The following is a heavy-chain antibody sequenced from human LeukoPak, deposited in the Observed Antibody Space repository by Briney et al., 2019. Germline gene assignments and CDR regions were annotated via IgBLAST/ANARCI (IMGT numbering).Heavy chain of an antibody. D-gene: IGHD5-24*01. CDR2: IKQDGSEK. Sequence: GGSLRLSCAASGFTFSSYWMSWVRQAPGKGLEWVANIKQDGSEKYYVDSVKGRFTISRDNAKNSLYLQMNSLRAEDTAVYYCARDHYNRKGHAFDIWGQGTVVTVSS. J-gene: IGHJ3*02. CDR3: ARDHYNRKGHAFDI. V-gene: IGHV3-7*01. CDR1: GFTFSSYW.